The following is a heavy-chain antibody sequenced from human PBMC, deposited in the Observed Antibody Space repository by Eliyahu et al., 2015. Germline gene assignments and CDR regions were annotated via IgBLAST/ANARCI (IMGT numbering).Heavy chain of an antibody. CDR2: ISYDGSYN. CDR1: GFXFXAXG. D-gene: IGHD2-21*02. J-gene: IGHJ4*02. V-gene: IGHV3-30*18. Sequence: QVQLVESGGGVVQPGRSLRLSCVASGFXFXAXGMXWVRQAPGKGLGWVAIISYDGSYNYYADSVKGRFTVSRDNSKNMVYLHLNSLETEDTAVYYCAKVRGGDWGGYDYWGQGTRVTVSS. CDR3: AKVRGGDWGGYDY.